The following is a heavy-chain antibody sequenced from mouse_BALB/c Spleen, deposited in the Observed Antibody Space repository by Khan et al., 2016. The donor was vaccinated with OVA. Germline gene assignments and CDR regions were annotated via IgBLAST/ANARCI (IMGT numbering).Heavy chain of an antibody. CDR2: IYPGTDNT. V-gene: IGHV1S132*01. CDR1: GYIFTSYW. CDR3: AREEALYYLHS. Sequence: VQLQESGAELVRPGASVKLSCKTSGYIFTSYWIHWVKQRSGQGLEWIARIYPGTDNTYYNENLKDKATLTADKSSSTAYMQLSSVKSEDSAVYFCAREEALYYLHSWGQGTTLTVSS. J-gene: IGHJ2*01. D-gene: IGHD3-2*02.